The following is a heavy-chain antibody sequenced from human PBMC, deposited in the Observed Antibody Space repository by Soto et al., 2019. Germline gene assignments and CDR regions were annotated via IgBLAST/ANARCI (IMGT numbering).Heavy chain of an antibody. CDR3: SREPDGYNPNFDY. CDR1: GGSISSYY. J-gene: IGHJ4*02. D-gene: IGHD5-12*01. CDR2: IYYSGST. Sequence: SETLSLTCTVSGGSISSYYWSWIRQPPGKGLEWIGYIYYSGSTNYNPSLKSRVTISVDTSKNQFSLKLSSVTAADTAVYYMSREPDGYNPNFDYWGQGTLVTVSS. V-gene: IGHV4-59*01.